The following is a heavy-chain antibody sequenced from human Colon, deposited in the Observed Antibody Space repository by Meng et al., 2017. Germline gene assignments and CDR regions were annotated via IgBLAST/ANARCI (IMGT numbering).Heavy chain of an antibody. V-gene: IGHV3-23*01. CDR3: AKSWYDNGDYVRFSAC. Sequence: GESLKISCAASRFSFSVYAMNWVRQAPGKGLEWVSAISGSGDRAYYADSVKGRFTISRDNSKNTLYLQMNSLRVEDTAVYYCAKSWYDNGDYVRFSACWGQGNLVNVAS. CDR2: ISGSGDRA. D-gene: IGHD4-17*01. CDR1: RFSFSVYA. J-gene: IGHJ4*02.